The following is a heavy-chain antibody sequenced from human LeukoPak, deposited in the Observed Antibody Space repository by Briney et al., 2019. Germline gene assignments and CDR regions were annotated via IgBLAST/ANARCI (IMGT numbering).Heavy chain of an antibody. CDR1: EFTFSSYR. J-gene: IGHJ4*02. V-gene: IGHV3-21*01. D-gene: IGHD6-13*01. Sequence: GGSLRLSCAASEFTFSSYRMDWVRQAPGKGLEWVASISSGSIEIHYADAVKGRFTISRDNAKNSLYLQMSSLRGEDTAVYYCARGGYSHYDYWGPGTLVTVSS. CDR2: ISSGSIEI. CDR3: ARGGYSHYDY.